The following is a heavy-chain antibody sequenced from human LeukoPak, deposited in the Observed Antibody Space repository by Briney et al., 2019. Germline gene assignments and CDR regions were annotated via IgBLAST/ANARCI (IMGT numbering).Heavy chain of an antibody. V-gene: IGHV3-7*03. J-gene: IGHJ4*02. CDR3: ARRASCGGDCYHFDC. CDR1: GFTFSSYW. Sequence: PGGSLRLSCAASGFTFSSYWMSWVRQAPGKGLEWVANIKQDGSEKYYVDSVKGRFTISRDNAKNSLYLQMSSLRAEDTAFYHCARRASCGGDCYHFDCWGPGTLVTVSS. CDR2: IKQDGSEK. D-gene: IGHD2-21*02.